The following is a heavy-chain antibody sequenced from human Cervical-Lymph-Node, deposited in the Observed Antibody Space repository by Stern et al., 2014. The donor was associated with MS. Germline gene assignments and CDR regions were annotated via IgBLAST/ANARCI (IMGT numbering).Heavy chain of an antibody. J-gene: IGHJ4*02. Sequence: QLQLQDSRPGLVKPSEPLSLTCTVSGGSISSYYWSWIRQPPGKGLEWIGYIYYSGRTNDNPALKSRVTISVDTSKNQFSLKLSSVTAADTAVYYCARVGDSSGYFDYWGQGTLVTVSS. D-gene: IGHD3-22*01. CDR1: GGSISSYY. V-gene: IGHV4-59*01. CDR3: ARVGDSSGYFDY. CDR2: IYYSGRT.